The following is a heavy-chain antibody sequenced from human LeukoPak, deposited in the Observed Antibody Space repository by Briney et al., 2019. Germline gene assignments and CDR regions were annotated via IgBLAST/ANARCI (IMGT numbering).Heavy chain of an antibody. Sequence: AGGSLRLSCAASGFAFTTYSINWVRQAPGKGLEWVSYINSDSSFISYADSVKGRFTVSRDNAKNSLYLQMNSLRAEDTAVYYCARDKNWAFDYWGQGTLVTASS. J-gene: IGHJ4*02. CDR2: INSDSSFI. CDR1: GFAFTTYS. CDR3: ARDKNWAFDY. V-gene: IGHV3-48*01. D-gene: IGHD7-27*01.